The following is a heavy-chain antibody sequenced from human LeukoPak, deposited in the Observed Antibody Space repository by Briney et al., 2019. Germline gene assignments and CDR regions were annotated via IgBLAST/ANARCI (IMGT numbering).Heavy chain of an antibody. D-gene: IGHD3-10*01. J-gene: IGHJ4*02. CDR3: ARSWETRFGELLFAPDY. Sequence: PGGSLRLSCAASGFTFSSYAMSWVRQAPGKGLEWVSSISSSSSYIYYADSVKGRFTISRDNAKNSLYLQMNSLRAEDTAVYYCARSWETRFGELLFAPDYWGQGTLVTVSS. V-gene: IGHV3-21*01. CDR2: ISSSSSYI. CDR1: GFTFSSYA.